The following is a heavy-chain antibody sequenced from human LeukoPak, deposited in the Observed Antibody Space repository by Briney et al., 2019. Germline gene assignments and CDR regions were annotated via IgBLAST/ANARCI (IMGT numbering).Heavy chain of an antibody. CDR2: ISGSGGST. CDR1: GFTFSSYA. J-gene: IGHJ4*02. Sequence: GGSLRLSCAASGFTFSSYAMSWVRQAPGKGLEWVSAISGSGGSTYYADSVKGRFTISRDNSKNTLYLQMNSLRAEDTAVNYCAKVLGWELLDYYFDYWGQGTLVTVSS. CDR3: AKVLGWELLDYYFDY. V-gene: IGHV3-23*01. D-gene: IGHD1-26*01.